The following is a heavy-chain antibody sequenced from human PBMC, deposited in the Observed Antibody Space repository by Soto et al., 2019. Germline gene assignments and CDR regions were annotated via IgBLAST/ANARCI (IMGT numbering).Heavy chain of an antibody. V-gene: IGHV4-39*01. J-gene: IGHJ4*02. Sequence: SETLSLTCPVSGGSISSSSYYWGWIRQPPGKGLEWIGSIYYSGSTYYNPSLKSRVTISVDTSKNQFSLKLSSVTAADTAVYYCASSPRGNYFDYWGQGTLVTAPQ. CDR3: ASSPRGNYFDY. CDR1: GGSISSSSYY. D-gene: IGHD1-26*01. CDR2: IYYSGST.